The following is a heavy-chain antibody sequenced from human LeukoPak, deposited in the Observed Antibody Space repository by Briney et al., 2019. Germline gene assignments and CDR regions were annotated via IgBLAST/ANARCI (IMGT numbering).Heavy chain of an antibody. CDR1: GFTSSDYY. V-gene: IGHV3-11*01. CDR3: ARQPKGFCSSTSCYGPFDY. Sequence: PGGSLRLSCAASGFTSSDYYMSWIRQAPGKGLEWVSYISSSGSTIYYADSVKGRFTISRDNAKNSLYLQMNSLRAEDTAVYYCARQPKGFCSSTSCYGPFDYWGQGTLVTVSS. D-gene: IGHD2-2*01. J-gene: IGHJ4*02. CDR2: ISSSGSTI.